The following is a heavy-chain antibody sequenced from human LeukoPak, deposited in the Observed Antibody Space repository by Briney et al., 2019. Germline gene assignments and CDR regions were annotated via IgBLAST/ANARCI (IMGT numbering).Heavy chain of an antibody. J-gene: IGHJ6*03. CDR2: MNPNSGKT. CDR3: ARGTFDTAMVHYYYYYYMDV. V-gene: IGHV1-8*01. D-gene: IGHD5-18*01. Sequence: ASVKVSCKASGYTLTSYDINWVRQATGQGLEWMGWMNPNSGKTGYAQKFQGRVTITRNTSISTAYMELSSLRSEDTAVYYCARGTFDTAMVHYYYYYYMDVWGKGTTATVSS. CDR1: GYTLTSYD.